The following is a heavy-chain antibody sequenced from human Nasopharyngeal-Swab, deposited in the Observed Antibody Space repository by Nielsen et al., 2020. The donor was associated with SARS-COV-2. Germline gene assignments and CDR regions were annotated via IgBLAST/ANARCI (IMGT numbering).Heavy chain of an antibody. V-gene: IGHV3-13*01. CDR3: ARGYYYDSSGYRPRGMDV. CDR1: GFTFSSYD. D-gene: IGHD3-22*01. Sequence: GSLKISCAASGFTFSSYDMHWVRQATGKGLEWVSAIGTAGDTYYPGSVKGRFTISRENAKNSLYLQMNSLRAGDTAVYYCARGYYYDSSGYRPRGMDVWGQGTTVTVSS. CDR2: IGTAGDT. J-gene: IGHJ6*02.